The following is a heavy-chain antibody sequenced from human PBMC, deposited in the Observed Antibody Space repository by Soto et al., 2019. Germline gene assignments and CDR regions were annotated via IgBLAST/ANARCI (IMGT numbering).Heavy chain of an antibody. Sequence: SETLSLTCTVSGGSISSSSYYWGWIRQPPGKGLEWIGSIYYSGSTNYNPSLKRRVTISVDTSKNHFSLKLSSVTAADKAVYYCARHEWFGDNWFDPWGQGTLVT. J-gene: IGHJ5*02. CDR2: IYYSGST. D-gene: IGHD3-10*01. CDR3: ARHEWFGDNWFDP. V-gene: IGHV4-39*01. CDR1: GGSISSSSYY.